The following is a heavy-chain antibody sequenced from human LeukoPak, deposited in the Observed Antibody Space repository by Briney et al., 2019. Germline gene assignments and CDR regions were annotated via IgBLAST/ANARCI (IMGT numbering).Heavy chain of an antibody. V-gene: IGHV3-30*03. D-gene: IGHD6-6*01. CDR3: ARDPYSSSSFDY. Sequence: GGSLRLSCAASGFTFSSYGMHWVRRAPGKGLEWVAFISYDGSNKYYADSVRGRFTISRDNAKNSVYLQMNSLRAEDTAVYYCARDPYSSSSFDYWGQGTLVTVSS. CDR1: GFTFSSYG. CDR2: ISYDGSNK. J-gene: IGHJ4*02.